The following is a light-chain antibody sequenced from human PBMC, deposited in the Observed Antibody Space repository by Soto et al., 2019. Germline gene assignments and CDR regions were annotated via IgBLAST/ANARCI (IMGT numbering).Light chain of an antibody. CDR3: QQFGSYPLT. CDR2: GTS. V-gene: IGKV3-20*01. CDR1: QTFSNSF. Sequence: EIVLTQSPGTLSLSPGERATLSCRASQTFSNSFLSWFQQIPGQAPRLLIYGTSTRASGIPDRFSGGGSGTDFTLTISRLEPEDFAVYYCQQFGSYPLTCGGGTKGDIK. J-gene: IGKJ4*01.